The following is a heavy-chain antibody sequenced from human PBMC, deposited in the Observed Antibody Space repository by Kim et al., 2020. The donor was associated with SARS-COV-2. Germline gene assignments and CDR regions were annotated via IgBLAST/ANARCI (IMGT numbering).Heavy chain of an antibody. D-gene: IGHD6-13*01. V-gene: IGHV6-1*01. J-gene: IGHJ4*02. Sequence: YNHYAVSVKSPITINTDTSKNQFSLQLNSVTPEDSAVYYCARGSSSWYDYWGQGTLVTVSS. CDR3: ARGSSSWYDY. CDR2: YN.